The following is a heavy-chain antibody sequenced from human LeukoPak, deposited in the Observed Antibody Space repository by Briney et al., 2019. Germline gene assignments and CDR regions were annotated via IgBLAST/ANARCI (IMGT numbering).Heavy chain of an antibody. D-gene: IGHD1-26*01. J-gene: IGHJ4*02. V-gene: IGHV3-7*01. CDR3: ARDKIVGATYFDY. Sequence: AGGSLRLSCAASGFTFSSYWMSWVRQAPGKGLEWVANIKQDGSEKYYVDSVKGRFTMSRDNAKNSLYLQMNSLRAEDTAVYYCARDKIVGATYFDYWGQGTLVTLSS. CDR1: GFTFSSYW. CDR2: IKQDGSEK.